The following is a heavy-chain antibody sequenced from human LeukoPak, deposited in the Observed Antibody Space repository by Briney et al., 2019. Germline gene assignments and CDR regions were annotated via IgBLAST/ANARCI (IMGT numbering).Heavy chain of an antibody. CDR3: ARGPHSWGFFDY. D-gene: IGHD7-27*01. CDR1: GTGFTTYW. J-gene: IGHJ4*02. Sequence: GAALKISCKGSGTGFTTYWIAWGRPMPGKGLEWMGIIYPGDSDTRYSPSFQGQVTISADKSISTAYLQWSSLKASDTAMYYCARGPHSWGFFDYWGQGTLVTVSS. CDR2: IYPGDSDT. V-gene: IGHV5-51*01.